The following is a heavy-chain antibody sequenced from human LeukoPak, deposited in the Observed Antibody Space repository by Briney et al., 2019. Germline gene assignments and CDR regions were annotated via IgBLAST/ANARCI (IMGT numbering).Heavy chain of an antibody. CDR1: GFTFTSYS. D-gene: IGHD3-22*01. CDR2: ISGGGGST. CDR3: AKDINYDSNGPLDY. V-gene: IGHV3-23*01. J-gene: IGHJ4*02. Sequence: GGSLRLSCAASGFTFTSYSMNWVRQAPGKGLEWVSTISGGGGSTYYADSVKGRFTISRDNAKNSLYLQMNSLRAEDTALYYCAKDINYDSNGPLDYWGQGTLVTVSS.